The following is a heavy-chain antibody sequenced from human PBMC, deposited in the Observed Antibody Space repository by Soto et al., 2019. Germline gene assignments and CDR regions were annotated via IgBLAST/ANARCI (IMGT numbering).Heavy chain of an antibody. J-gene: IGHJ3*01. Sequence: GGSLRLSCAASGFTFSTYSMNWVRQAPGKGLEWVSSMNSRSSHIYYADSVKGRFTISRDNAKNSLYLQMNSLRAEDTAFYYCAREVSDGFDLWGQGTLVTVSS. V-gene: IGHV3-21*06. CDR1: GFTFSTYS. CDR3: AREVSDGFDL. D-gene: IGHD1-20*01. CDR2: MNSRSSHI.